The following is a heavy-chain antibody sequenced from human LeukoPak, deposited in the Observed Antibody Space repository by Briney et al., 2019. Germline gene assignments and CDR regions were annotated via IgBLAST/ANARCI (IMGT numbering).Heavy chain of an antibody. CDR3: SRGSLVVPGVISSRGLGYNYYGMDV. CDR1: GFTFSNYA. CDR2: IRSKGYGGTS. D-gene: IGHD2-2*02. J-gene: IGHJ6*02. Sequence: GGSLRLSCAASGFTFSNYAMSWVRQAPGKGLEWVGFIRSKGYGGTSEYAASVKGRFSISRDDSKRIAYLQMNSLTTEDTAVYYCSRGSLVVPGVISSRGLGYNYYGMDVWGQGTTVTVSS. V-gene: IGHV3-49*04.